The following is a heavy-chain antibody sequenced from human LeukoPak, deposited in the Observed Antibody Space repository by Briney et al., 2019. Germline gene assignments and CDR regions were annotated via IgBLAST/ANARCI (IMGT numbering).Heavy chain of an antibody. V-gene: IGHV4-31*03. CDR3: ARDGYYYDSSGYYKRGHIDY. D-gene: IGHD3-22*01. CDR2: IYYSGST. Sequence: PSETLSLTCTVSGGSISSGGYYWSWIRQHPGKGLEWIGYIYYSGSTYYNPSLKSRVTISVDTSKNQFSLKLSSVTAADTAVYYCARDGYYYDSSGYYKRGHIDYWGQGTLVTVSP. J-gene: IGHJ4*02. CDR1: GGSISSGGYY.